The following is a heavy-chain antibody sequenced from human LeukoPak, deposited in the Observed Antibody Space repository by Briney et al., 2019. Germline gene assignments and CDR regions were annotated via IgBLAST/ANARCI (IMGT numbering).Heavy chain of an antibody. D-gene: IGHD2-2*01. Sequence: PGGSLRLSCAASGFTFSSYAMHWVRQAPGKGLEWVAVISYDGSNKYYADSVKGRFTISRDNSKNTLDLQMNSLRAEDTAVYYCARDRVRQLPHPYYFDYWGQGTLVTVSS. CDR1: GFTFSSYA. V-gene: IGHV3-30*04. J-gene: IGHJ4*02. CDR3: ARDRVRQLPHPYYFDY. CDR2: ISYDGSNK.